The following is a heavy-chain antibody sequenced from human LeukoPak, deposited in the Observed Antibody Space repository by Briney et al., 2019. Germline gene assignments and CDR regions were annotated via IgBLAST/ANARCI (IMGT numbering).Heavy chain of an antibody. CDR2: ISWNSGSI. J-gene: IGHJ4*02. V-gene: IGHV3-9*03. CDR3: ARYSSGLDY. D-gene: IGHD3-22*01. Sequence: GGSLRLSCAASGFTFDDYAIHWVRQAPGKGLEWVSGISWNSGSIGYADSVKGRFTISRDNAKNSLYLQMNSLRAEDMALYYCARYSSGLDYWDQGTLVTVSS. CDR1: GFTFDDYA.